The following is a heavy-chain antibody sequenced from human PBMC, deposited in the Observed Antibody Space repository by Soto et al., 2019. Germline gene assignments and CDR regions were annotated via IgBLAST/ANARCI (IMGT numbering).Heavy chain of an antibody. CDR1: GFTFSSYA. CDR3: AKDPPPIGYDSSGYYFDY. CDR2: ISGSGGST. D-gene: IGHD3-22*01. Sequence: SGGSLRLFCAASGFTFSSYAMSWVRQAPGKGLEWVSAISGSGGSTYYADSVKGRFTISRDNSKNTLYLQMNSLRAEDTAVYYCAKDPPPIGYDSSGYYFDYWGQGTLVTVSS. J-gene: IGHJ4*02. V-gene: IGHV3-23*01.